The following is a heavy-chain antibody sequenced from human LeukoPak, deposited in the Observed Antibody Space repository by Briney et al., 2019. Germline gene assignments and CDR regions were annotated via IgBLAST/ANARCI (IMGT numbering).Heavy chain of an antibody. D-gene: IGHD6-19*01. J-gene: IGHJ4*02. V-gene: IGHV3-7*01. CDR1: GLTFSSYW. CDR2: IKKDGSEE. Sequence: PGGSLRLSCAASGLTFSSYWMSWVRQTQGKGLEWVANIKKDGSEEYYVDSVKTRFTISRDNAKNSLYLQLNSLIVEDTAVYYCARLSTSVAGGDHWGQGTLVTVSS. CDR3: ARLSTSVAGGDH.